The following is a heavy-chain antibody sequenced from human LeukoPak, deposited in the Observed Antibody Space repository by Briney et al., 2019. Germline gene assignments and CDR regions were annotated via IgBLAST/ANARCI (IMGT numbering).Heavy chain of an antibody. J-gene: IGHJ6*03. CDR3: ARTPYSNYAYYYYMDV. V-gene: IGHV1-18*01. D-gene: IGHD4-11*01. CDR1: GYTFTSYG. Sequence: ASVKLSCKASGYTFTSYGISWVRQAPGQGLEWMGWISAYNGNTNYAQKLQGRVTMTTDTSTSTAYMELRSLRSDDTAVYYCARTPYSNYAYYYYMDVWGKGTTVTVSS. CDR2: ISAYNGNT.